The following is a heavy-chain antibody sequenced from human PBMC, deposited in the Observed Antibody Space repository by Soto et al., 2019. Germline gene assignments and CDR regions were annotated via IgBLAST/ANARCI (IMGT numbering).Heavy chain of an antibody. CDR2: IIPILGIA. V-gene: IGHV1-69*04. Sequence: GASVKVSCKASGGTFSSYTISWVRQAPGQGLEWMGRIIPILGIANYAQKFQGRVTMTTDTSTRTAYMELKSLRSDDTAVYYCAREGYYSGSGSYSPPRYYGMDVWGQGTTVTVSS. CDR3: AREGYYSGSGSYSPPRYYGMDV. J-gene: IGHJ6*02. D-gene: IGHD3-10*01. CDR1: GGTFSSYT.